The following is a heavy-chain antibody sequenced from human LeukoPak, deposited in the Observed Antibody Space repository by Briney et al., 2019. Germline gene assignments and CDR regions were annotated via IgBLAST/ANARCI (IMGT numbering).Heavy chain of an antibody. CDR2: ISWNSGSI. V-gene: IGHV3-9*01. D-gene: IGHD3-3*01. CDR1: GFTFDDYA. CDR3: AKAQPIDYDFWSGCPFDY. Sequence: GGSLRLSCAASGFTFDDYAMHWVRQAPGKGLEWVSGISWNSGSIGYADSVKGRFTISRDNAKNSLYLQMNSLRAEDTALYYCAKAQPIDYDFWSGCPFDYWGQGTLVTVSS. J-gene: IGHJ4*02.